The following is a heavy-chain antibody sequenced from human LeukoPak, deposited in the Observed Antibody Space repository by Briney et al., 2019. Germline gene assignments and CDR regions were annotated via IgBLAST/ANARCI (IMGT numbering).Heavy chain of an antibody. CDR1: GYTFTSYY. CDR3: ARGLGPYYDILTGLDY. CDR2: INPSGGST. V-gene: IGHV1-46*01. Sequence: ASVKVSCKASGYTFTSYYMHWVRQAPGQGLEWMGIINPSGGSTSYAQKFQGRVTMTRDTSTSTVYMELSSLRSEDTAVYYCARGLGPYYDILTGLDYWGQGTLVTVSS. J-gene: IGHJ4*02. D-gene: IGHD3-9*01.